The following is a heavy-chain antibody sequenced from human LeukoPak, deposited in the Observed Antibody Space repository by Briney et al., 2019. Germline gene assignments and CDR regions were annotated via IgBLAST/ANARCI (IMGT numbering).Heavy chain of an antibody. CDR2: IYYSGST. J-gene: IGHJ4*02. CDR1: GGXFSGYY. CDR3: ARLGIGVVPSAMLGDYYFDY. V-gene: IGHV4-59*08. D-gene: IGHD2-2*01. Sequence: SETLSLTCAVYGGXFSGYYCSWIRQPPGKGLEWIGYIYYSGSTKYNPSLKSRVTISVDTSKSQFSLKLTSVTAADTAVYYCARLGIGVVPSAMLGDYYFDYWGQGTLVTVSS.